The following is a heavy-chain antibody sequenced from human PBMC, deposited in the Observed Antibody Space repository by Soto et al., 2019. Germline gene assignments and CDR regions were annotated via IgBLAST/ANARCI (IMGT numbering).Heavy chain of an antibody. CDR2: ISGGGGST. J-gene: IGHJ4*02. V-gene: IGHV3-23*01. CDR1: GFTFSSYA. D-gene: IGHD3-10*01. Sequence: EVQLLESGGGLVQPGGSLRLSCAASGFTFSSYAMNWVRQAPGKGLEWVSAISGGGGSTYYADSVKGRLTISRDSTKNTLFLQINSLRSKDTAVYYCANSLLWSTIFDYWGQGTLVTVSS. CDR3: ANSLLWSTIFDY.